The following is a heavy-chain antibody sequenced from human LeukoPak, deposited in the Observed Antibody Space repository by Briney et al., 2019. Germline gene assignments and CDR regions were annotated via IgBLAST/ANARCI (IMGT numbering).Heavy chain of an antibody. CDR2: INPNSGGT. D-gene: IGHD6-19*01. Sequence: ASVKVSCKASGYTFTGYYMHWVRQALGQGLEWMGWINPNSGGTNYAQKFQGRVTMTRDTSISTAYMELSRLRSDDTAVYYCARTVVGPINWFDPWGQGSLVTVSS. CDR1: GYTFTGYY. J-gene: IGHJ5*02. V-gene: IGHV1-2*02. CDR3: ARTVVGPINWFDP.